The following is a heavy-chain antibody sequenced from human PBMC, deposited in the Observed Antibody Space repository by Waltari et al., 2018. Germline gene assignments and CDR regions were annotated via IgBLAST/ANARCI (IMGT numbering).Heavy chain of an antibody. D-gene: IGHD6-13*01. CDR2: IDSDGTSE. J-gene: IGHJ6*02. Sequence: EVRLVESGEGLVQPGESLRLSCAASGFTFSRFWMQWVRQARGKGLVWVARIDSDGTSERYADSVKGRFTIARDNAKNTLYLQMKRLRVEDTAVYYCAKVAPRTYRSPVPGRDYYYGMDVWGQGTTVTVFS. CDR1: GFTFSRFW. V-gene: IGHV3-74*01. CDR3: AKVAPRTYRSPVPGRDYYYGMDV.